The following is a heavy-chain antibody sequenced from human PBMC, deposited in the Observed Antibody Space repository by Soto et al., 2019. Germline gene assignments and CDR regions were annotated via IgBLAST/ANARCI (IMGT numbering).Heavy chain of an antibody. CDR1: GYTFTTYW. J-gene: IGHJ6*01. V-gene: IGHV5-51*01. CDR2: IHPGDSDT. Sequence: PGESLKISCSGSGYTFTTYWIAWLRHMPGKGLEWMGIIHPGDSDTRYSPSFQGQVTISVDEAITTAYLQWSILTASDTAIYYGARHPTNGYFYGFESWGKGSMVSASS. D-gene: IGHD5-18*01. CDR3: ARHPTNGYFYGFES.